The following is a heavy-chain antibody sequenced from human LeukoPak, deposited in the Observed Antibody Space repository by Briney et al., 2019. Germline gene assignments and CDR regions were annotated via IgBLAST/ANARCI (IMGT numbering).Heavy chain of an antibody. J-gene: IGHJ4*02. Sequence: GGSLRLSCAASGFTFSSYSMNWVRQAPGKGLEWVSHITASGTAMYYADSVKGRFTISRDNAKNSLYLQMNSLRDEDTAVYYCASSGSYRFDYWGQGTLVTVSS. D-gene: IGHD1-26*01. CDR1: GFTFSSYS. CDR3: ASSGSYRFDY. CDR2: ITASGTAM. V-gene: IGHV3-48*02.